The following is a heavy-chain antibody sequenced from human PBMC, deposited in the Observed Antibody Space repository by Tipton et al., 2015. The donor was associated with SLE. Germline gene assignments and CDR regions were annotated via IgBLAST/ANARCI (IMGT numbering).Heavy chain of an antibody. CDR1: GFTFSSYG. J-gene: IGHJ4*02. V-gene: IGHV3-23*01. CDR3: AKDYDDSGGYYYDY. Sequence: GSLRLSCAASGFTFSSYGMHWVRQAPGKGLEWVSAISGSGGSTYYADSVKGRFTISRDNSKNTLYLQMNSLRAEDTAVYYCAKDYDDSGGYYYDYWGQGTLVTVSS. D-gene: IGHD3-22*01. CDR2: ISGSGGST.